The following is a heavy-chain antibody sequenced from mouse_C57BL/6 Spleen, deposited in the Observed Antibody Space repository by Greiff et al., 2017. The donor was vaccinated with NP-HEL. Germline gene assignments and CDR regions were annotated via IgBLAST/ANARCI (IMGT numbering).Heavy chain of an antibody. CDR1: GYTFTSYW. Sequence: VQLQQPGAELVRPGSSVKLSCKASGYTFTSYWMHWVKQRPIQGLEWIGNIDPSDSETNYNQKFKDKATLTVDKSSSTAYRQLSSLTSEDSAVYYCARSGGDSSGYNAMDYWGQGTSVTVSS. CDR2: IDPSDSET. V-gene: IGHV1-52*01. CDR3: ARSGGDSSGYNAMDY. J-gene: IGHJ4*01. D-gene: IGHD3-2*02.